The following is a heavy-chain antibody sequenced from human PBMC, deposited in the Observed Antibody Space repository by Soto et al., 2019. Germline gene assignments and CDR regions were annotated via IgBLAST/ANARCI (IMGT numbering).Heavy chain of an antibody. V-gene: IGHV1-2*04. CDR2: INPNSGGT. CDR1: GYTFTGYY. Sequence: QVQLVQSGAEVKKPGASVKVSCKASGYTFTGYYMHWVRQAPGQGLEWMGWINPNSGGTNYEQKFQGWVTMTRDTSISTAYMELSRLRSDDTAVYYCASTMVRGVEYGMDVWGQGTTVTVSS. D-gene: IGHD3-10*01. CDR3: ASTMVRGVEYGMDV. J-gene: IGHJ6*02.